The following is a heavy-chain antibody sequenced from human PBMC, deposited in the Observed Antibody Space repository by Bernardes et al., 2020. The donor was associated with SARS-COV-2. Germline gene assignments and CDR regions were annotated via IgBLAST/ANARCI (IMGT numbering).Heavy chain of an antibody. D-gene: IGHD6-13*01. Sequence: SLRLSCAASGFTFDDYAMHWVRQAPGKGLEWVSGISWNSGSIGYADSVKGRFTISRDNAKNSLYLQMNSLRAEDTALYYCARIAATGTTDYWGQGTLVTVSS. J-gene: IGHJ4*02. CDR2: ISWNSGSI. V-gene: IGHV3-9*01. CDR1: GFTFDDYA. CDR3: ARIAATGTTDY.